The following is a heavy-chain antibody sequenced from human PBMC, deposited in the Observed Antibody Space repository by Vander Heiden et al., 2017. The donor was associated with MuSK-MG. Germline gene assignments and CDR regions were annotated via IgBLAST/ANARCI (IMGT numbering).Heavy chain of an antibody. J-gene: IGHJ3*02. CDR3: ARKPIIFGVRSSGLDAFDI. CDR1: GGSIRTGGSS. D-gene: IGHD3-3*01. V-gene: IGHV4-31*03. CDR2: IAYSGNT. Sequence: QVQLQEPGPGLTKPSQTLSLTCTVSGGSIRTGGSSWSWTRPPPGQGLGWIGYIAYSGNTHYSPSLKSRVTISIGPSKNQFSLNLNSVTAADTAVYYCARKPIIFGVRSSGLDAFDIWGQGTMVTVSS.